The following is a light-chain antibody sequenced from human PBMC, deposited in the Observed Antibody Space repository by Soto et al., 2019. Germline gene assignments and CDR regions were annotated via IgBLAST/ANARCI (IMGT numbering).Light chain of an antibody. CDR1: QSVSSY. Sequence: EIVLTQSPATLSLSPGERATLSCRASQSVSSYLAWYQQKPGHAPRLLIYDASNRATGIPARFSGSGSGTDFTLTISSLEPEDFAVYYCHQRSNCPPAFGGGTKVEIK. CDR2: DAS. CDR3: HQRSNCPPA. V-gene: IGKV3-11*01. J-gene: IGKJ4*01.